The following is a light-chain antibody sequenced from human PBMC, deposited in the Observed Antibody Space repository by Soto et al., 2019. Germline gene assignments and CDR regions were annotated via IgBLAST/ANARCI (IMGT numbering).Light chain of an antibody. V-gene: IGLV2-14*01. CDR1: SSDVGGYNY. Sequence: QSALTQPASVSGSPGQSITISCTGTSSDVGGYNYVSWYQQHPGKAPKLMIYEVSNRPSGVSNRFSGSKSGNTASLTISGLQAEDEAEYYCSSYTSSSTFYVFGTGTKVTVL. J-gene: IGLJ1*01. CDR2: EVS. CDR3: SSYTSSSTFYV.